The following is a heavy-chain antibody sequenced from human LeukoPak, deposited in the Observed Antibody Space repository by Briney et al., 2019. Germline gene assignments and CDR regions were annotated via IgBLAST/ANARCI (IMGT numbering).Heavy chain of an antibody. V-gene: IGHV1-2*06. CDR3: ARDYSSGWHVY. Sequence: ASVKVSCKASGYTFTDFYMHWVRQAPGQGLEWMGRINPYSGGTNYAQKFQGRVTMTRDTSISTAYMELSRLKSDDTAVYYCARDYSSGWHVYWGQGTLVTVSS. CDR1: GYTFTDFY. J-gene: IGHJ4*02. CDR2: INPYSGGT. D-gene: IGHD6-19*01.